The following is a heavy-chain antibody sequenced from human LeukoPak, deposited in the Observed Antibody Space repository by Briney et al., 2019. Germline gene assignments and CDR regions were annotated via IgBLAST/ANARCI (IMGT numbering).Heavy chain of an antibody. V-gene: IGHV3-23*01. CDR1: GFTFSSYA. CDR2: ISGSGGNT. Sequence: GGSLRLSRAASGFTFSSYAMSWGRQAPGKGLEWVSAISGSGGNTYYADSVKGRFTISRDNSKNTLYLQMDSLRAEDTAVYYCAKNPFVGYGSDFFDDWGQGTLVTVSS. J-gene: IGHJ4*02. CDR3: AKNPFVGYGSDFFDD. D-gene: IGHD3-10*01.